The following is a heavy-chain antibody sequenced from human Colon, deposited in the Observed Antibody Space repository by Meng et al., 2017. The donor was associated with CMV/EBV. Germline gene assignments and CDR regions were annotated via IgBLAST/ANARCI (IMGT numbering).Heavy chain of an antibody. J-gene: IGHJ6*02. CDR2: INPYSGVT. V-gene: IGHV1-2*02. CDR3: AKAVAASDYYYRGMDV. CDR1: GYTFTDYY. Sequence: ASVKVSCKSSGYTFTDYYIHWVRQAPGQGLEWVGWINPYSGVTSYAQKFQGRVTMTRDTSITTAYMELTRLTSDDTARYYCAKAVAASDYYYRGMDVWGPLPTVPFSS. D-gene: IGHD6-19*01.